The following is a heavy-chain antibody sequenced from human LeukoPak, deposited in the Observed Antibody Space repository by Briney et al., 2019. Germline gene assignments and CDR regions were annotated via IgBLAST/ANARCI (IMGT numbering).Heavy chain of an antibody. CDR1: GVSISSYS. V-gene: IGHV4-59*01. Sequence: PSETLSLTCTVSGVSISSYSWSWIRQPPGKGLEWIGYIYYSGSTNYNPSLKSRVTISVDTSKNQFSLKLSSVTAADTAVYYCARVTRDSSGFKAFDIWGQGTMVTVSS. CDR3: ARVTRDSSGFKAFDI. J-gene: IGHJ3*02. CDR2: IYYSGST. D-gene: IGHD3-22*01.